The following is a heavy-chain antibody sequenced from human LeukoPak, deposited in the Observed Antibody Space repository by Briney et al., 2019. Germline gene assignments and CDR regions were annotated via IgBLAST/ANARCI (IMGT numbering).Heavy chain of an antibody. CDR1: GFTFDDYA. V-gene: IGHV3-9*01. D-gene: IGHD1-26*01. CDR3: AKDKSGFGRVYFDY. J-gene: IGHJ4*02. Sequence: PGGSLRLSCAASGFTFDDYAMHWVRQAPGKGLEWVSGISWGSGSIGYADSVKGRFTISRDNAKNSLYLQMNSLRAEDTALYYCAKDKSGFGRVYFDYWGQGTLVTVFS. CDR2: ISWGSGSI.